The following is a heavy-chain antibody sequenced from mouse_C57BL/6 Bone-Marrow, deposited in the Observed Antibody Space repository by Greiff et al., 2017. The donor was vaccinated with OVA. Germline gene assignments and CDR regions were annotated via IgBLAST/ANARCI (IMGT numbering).Heavy chain of an antibody. CDR2: INPSTGGT. CDR3: ARSGILWPLFAY. J-gene: IGHJ3*01. CDR1: GYSFTGYY. D-gene: IGHD1-1*02. Sequence: VQLQQSGPELVKPGASVKISCKASGYSFTGYYMNWVKQSPEKSLEWIGEINPSTGGTTYNQKFKAKATLTVDKSSSTAYMQLKSLTSEDSAVYYCARSGILWPLFAYWGQGTLVTVSA. V-gene: IGHV1-42*01.